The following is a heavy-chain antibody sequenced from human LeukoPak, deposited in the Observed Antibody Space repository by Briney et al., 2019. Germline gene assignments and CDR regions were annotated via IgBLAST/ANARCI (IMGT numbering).Heavy chain of an antibody. D-gene: IGHD5-18*01. CDR1: GFTFSSYS. V-gene: IGHV3-48*01. Sequence: GGSLRLSCAASGFTFSSYSINWVRQAPGKGLEWVSYISSSGGTKFYADSVKGRFTISRDNSKNTLDLQMDSLRAEDTATYYCAKDLSGSYVFDYWGQGTLVTVSS. CDR3: AKDLSGSYVFDY. J-gene: IGHJ4*02. CDR2: ISSSGGTK.